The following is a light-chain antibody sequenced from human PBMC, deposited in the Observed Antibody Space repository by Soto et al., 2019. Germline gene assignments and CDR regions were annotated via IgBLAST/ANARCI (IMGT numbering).Light chain of an antibody. CDR1: SSDVGGYNY. V-gene: IGLV2-14*01. Sequence: QSALTQSASVSGSPGQSITISCTGTSSDVGGYNYVSWYQQHPGKAPKLMIYEVSNRPSGVSNRFSGSKSGNTASLTISGLQAEDEADYYCSSYTSRSTLDYVFGSGTKLTVL. CDR2: EVS. CDR3: SSYTSRSTLDYV. J-gene: IGLJ1*01.